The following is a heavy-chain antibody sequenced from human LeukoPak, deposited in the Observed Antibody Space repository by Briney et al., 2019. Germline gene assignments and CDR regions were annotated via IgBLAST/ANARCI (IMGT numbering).Heavy chain of an antibody. CDR2: IYYSGST. CDR3: ARTRRGGGLRTFDC. V-gene: IGHV4-61*03. J-gene: IGHJ4*02. D-gene: IGHD1-7*01. CDR1: GGSVSSGSYY. Sequence: SETLSLTCTVSGGSVSSGSYYWSWIWQPPGKGLEWIGYIYYSGSTNYNPSLKSRVTISVDTSNNHFSLKLSSVTAADTALYYCARTRRGGGLRTFDCWGQGTLVTVSS.